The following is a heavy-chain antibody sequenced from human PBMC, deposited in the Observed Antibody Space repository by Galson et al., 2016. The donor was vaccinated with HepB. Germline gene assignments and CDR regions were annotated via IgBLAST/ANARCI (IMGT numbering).Heavy chain of an antibody. D-gene: IGHD1-7*01. Sequence: SLRLSCAASGFTFSNFGMHWVRQAPGKGLEWVAVISFDGDYMYYVDSMKGRFTISRDNSKNTLYLDMSSLRAEETAVYYCARDSVELRHLYYGMDVWGQGTRVTVSS. J-gene: IGHJ6*02. CDR3: ARDSVELRHLYYGMDV. CDR1: GFTFSNFG. CDR2: ISFDGDYM. V-gene: IGHV3-30*03.